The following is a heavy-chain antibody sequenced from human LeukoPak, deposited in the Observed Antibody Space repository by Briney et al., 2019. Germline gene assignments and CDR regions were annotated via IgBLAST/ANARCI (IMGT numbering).Heavy chain of an antibody. V-gene: IGHV7-4-1*02. CDR3: ARTWGMATRLGWFDP. CDR1: GGTFSSYA. Sequence: ASVKVSCKASGGTFSSYAISWVRQAPGQGLEWMGWINTNTGNPTYAQGFTGRFVFSLDTSVSTAYLQISSLKAEDTAVYYCARTWGMATRLGWFDPWGQGTLVTVSS. CDR2: INTNTGNP. J-gene: IGHJ5*02. D-gene: IGHD5-24*01.